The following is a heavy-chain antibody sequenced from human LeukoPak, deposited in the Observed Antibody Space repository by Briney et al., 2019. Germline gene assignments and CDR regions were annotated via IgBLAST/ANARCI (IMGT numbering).Heavy chain of an antibody. D-gene: IGHD1-26*01. Sequence: WGSLRLSCAASGFTFSSYWMSWVRQAPGKGLVWVANIKQDGSEKYYVDSVKGRFTISRDNAKNSLYLQMNSLRAEDTAVYYCARARVGAISDYWGQGTLVTVSS. V-gene: IGHV3-7*01. CDR2: IKQDGSEK. CDR3: ARARVGAISDY. J-gene: IGHJ4*02. CDR1: GFTFSSYW.